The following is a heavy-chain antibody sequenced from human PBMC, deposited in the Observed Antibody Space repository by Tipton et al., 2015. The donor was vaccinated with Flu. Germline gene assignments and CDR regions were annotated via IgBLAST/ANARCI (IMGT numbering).Heavy chain of an antibody. Sequence: GLVKPSETLSLTCAVSGYSISSGYYWGWIRQPPGKGLEWIGEINHSGSTNYNPSLKSRVTISVDTSKNQFSLKLSSVTAADTAVYYCARAPHHHYYDSSGYFDIWGQGTMVTVSS. D-gene: IGHD3-22*01. J-gene: IGHJ3*02. V-gene: IGHV4-38-2*01. CDR2: INHSGST. CDR1: GYSISSGYY. CDR3: ARAPHHHYYDSSGYFDI.